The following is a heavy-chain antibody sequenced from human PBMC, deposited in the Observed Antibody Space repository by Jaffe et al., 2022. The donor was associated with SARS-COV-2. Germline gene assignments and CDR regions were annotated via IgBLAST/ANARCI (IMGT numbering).Heavy chain of an antibody. J-gene: IGHJ3*02. D-gene: IGHD3-22*01. CDR2: IVVGSGNT. CDR3: AAEVVNYYDSSGYSSEGFDI. Sequence: QMQLVQSGPEVKKPGTSVKVSCKASGLRFTSSAMQWVRQARGQRLEWIGWIVVGSGNTKYAQNFQERVTITRDMSTSTAYMELSSLRSEDTAVYYCAAEVVNYYDSSGYSSEGFDIWGQGTTVTVSS. V-gene: IGHV1-58*02. CDR1: GLRFTSSA.